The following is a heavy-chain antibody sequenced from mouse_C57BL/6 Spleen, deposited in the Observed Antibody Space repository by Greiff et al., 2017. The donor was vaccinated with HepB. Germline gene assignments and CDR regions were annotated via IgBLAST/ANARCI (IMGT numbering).Heavy chain of an antibody. V-gene: IGHV14-2*01. J-gene: IGHJ4*01. CDR1: GYNINDYN. Sequence: EVQLVESGAELVKPGASVKFSCTASGYNINDYNMHWVKQSTEKGLEWIGRIDPEDGDTNYAPKFQGKATITADTSSNTAYLQLSSLTSEDTAVYYCARFRYYYAMDYWGQGTSVTVSS. CDR3: ARFRYYYAMDY. CDR2: IDPEDGDT.